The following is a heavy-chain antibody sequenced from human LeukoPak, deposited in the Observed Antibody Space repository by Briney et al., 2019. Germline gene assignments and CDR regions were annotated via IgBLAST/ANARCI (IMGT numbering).Heavy chain of an antibody. CDR1: GFTFSNYA. V-gene: IGHV3-23*01. Sequence: GGCLRLSGAAFGFTFSNYAMTWVRQAPGKGLEWVSSISGSGVSTYYADSVKGRFTISRDNSKNTLYLQMNSLRAEDTAVYYCAKDRDWGQGTLVTVSS. CDR3: AKDRD. CDR2: ISGSGVST. J-gene: IGHJ4*02.